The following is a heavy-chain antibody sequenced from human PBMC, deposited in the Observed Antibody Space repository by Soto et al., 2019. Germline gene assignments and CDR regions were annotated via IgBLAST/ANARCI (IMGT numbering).Heavy chain of an antibody. Sequence: SETLSLTCTVSGGSISSGGYYWSWIRQPPGKGLEWIGYIYYSGSTYYNPSLKSRVTISVDTSKNQFSLKLSSVTAADTAVYYCARTGVTTVTIDYWGQGTLVTVSS. CDR3: ARTGVTTVTIDY. CDR1: GGSISSGGYY. D-gene: IGHD4-17*01. CDR2: IYYSGST. J-gene: IGHJ4*02. V-gene: IGHV4-31*03.